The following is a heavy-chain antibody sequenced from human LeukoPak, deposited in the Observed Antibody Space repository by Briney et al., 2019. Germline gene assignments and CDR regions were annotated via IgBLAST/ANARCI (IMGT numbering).Heavy chain of an antibody. J-gene: IGHJ5*02. D-gene: IGHD5-24*01. CDR1: GGSISSGGYY. CDR3: ARGPVEMATMGGFDP. CDR2: IYYSGST. Sequence: PSETLSLTCTVSGGSISSGGYYWSWIRQHPGKGLEWIGYIYYSGSTYYNPSLKSRVTISVDTSKNQFSLKLSSVTAADTAVYYCARGPVEMATMGGFDPWGQGTLVTVSS. V-gene: IGHV4-31*03.